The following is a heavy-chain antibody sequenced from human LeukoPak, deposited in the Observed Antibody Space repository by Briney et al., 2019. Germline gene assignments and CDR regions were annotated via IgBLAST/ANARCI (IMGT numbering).Heavy chain of an antibody. Sequence: GGSLRLSCAASGFTVSSNYMSWVRQAPGKGLEWVTLISYDGYDKKYTDSVRGRFTISRDNSNNTLYLEMHSLGIEDTAVYYCARDFFPIADSTWYEIGFWGQGTLVTVSS. CDR3: ARDFFPIADSTWYEIGF. CDR2: ISYDGYDK. D-gene: IGHD6-13*01. CDR1: GFTVSSNY. J-gene: IGHJ4*02. V-gene: IGHV3-30-3*01.